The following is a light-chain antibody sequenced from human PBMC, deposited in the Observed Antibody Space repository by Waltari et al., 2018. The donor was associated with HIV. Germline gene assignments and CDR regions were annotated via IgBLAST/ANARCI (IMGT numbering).Light chain of an antibody. J-gene: IGKJ2*01. V-gene: IGKV2-30*01. CDR2: QVS. CDR3: MQATSWPHT. Sequence: TQSPLPPSVTVGQPAAISCNSNQSLAVRDGPSYLVWYHPRPGPPPRRLLYQVSHRDSGVPGRITGSGSDTDFTLRISRVEAEDAGFYFCMQATSWPHTFGQRTELQI. CDR1: QSLAVRDGPSY.